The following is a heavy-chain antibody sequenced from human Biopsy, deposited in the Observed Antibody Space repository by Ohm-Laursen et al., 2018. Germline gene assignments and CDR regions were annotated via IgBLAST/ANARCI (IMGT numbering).Heavy chain of an antibody. CDR1: GGTFTNYA. Sequence: SMKVSCKVSGGTFTNYAISWVRQAPGQGLEWMGGIIPIFGTANYAQKFQGRVTITADESTSTAYMELSSLRSDDTAVYYCARDALGGGSYRFFYWGQGSLVTVSS. CDR2: IIPIFGTA. CDR3: ARDALGGGSYRFFY. J-gene: IGHJ4*02. D-gene: IGHD1-26*01. V-gene: IGHV1-69*13.